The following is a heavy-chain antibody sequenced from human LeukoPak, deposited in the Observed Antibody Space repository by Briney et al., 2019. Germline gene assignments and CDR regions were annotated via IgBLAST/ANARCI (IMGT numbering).Heavy chain of an antibody. CDR3: ARGQDVLLWFGELSRTREYFGY. V-gene: IGHV1-8*01. CDR1: GYTFTSYD. Sequence: ASVKVSCKASGYTFTSYDINWVRQATGQGLEWMGWMNPNSGNTGYAQKFQGRVTMTRNTSISTAYMELSSLRSEDTAVYYCARGQDVLLWFGELSRTREYFGYWGQGTLVTVSS. CDR2: MNPNSGNT. J-gene: IGHJ4*02. D-gene: IGHD3-10*01.